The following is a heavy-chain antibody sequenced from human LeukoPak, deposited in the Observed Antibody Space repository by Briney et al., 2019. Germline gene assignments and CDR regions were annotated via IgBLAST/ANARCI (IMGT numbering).Heavy chain of an antibody. CDR1: GFTVSSNY. J-gene: IGHJ4*02. CDR3: ARDRAFDY. V-gene: IGHV3-53*01. CDR2: IYSGGST. Sequence: GGSLRLSCAASGFTVSSNYMSWVRQAPGKGPEWVSVIYSGGSTYYAASVKGRFTISRDKSKNTLYLQMNGLRAEDTAVYYCARDRAFDYWGQGTLVTVSS.